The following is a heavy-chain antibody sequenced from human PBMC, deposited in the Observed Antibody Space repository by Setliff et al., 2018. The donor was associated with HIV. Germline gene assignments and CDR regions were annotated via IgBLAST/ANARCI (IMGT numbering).Heavy chain of an antibody. V-gene: IGHV1-2*06. D-gene: IGHD1-26*01. CDR1: GYTFTGYY. J-gene: IGHJ3*02. CDR3: ARGTRVGANDAFDI. CDR2: INPNSGGT. Sequence: ASVKVSCKASGYTFTGYYMHWVRQAPGQGLEWMGRINPNSGGTKYAQKSQGRVIMTRDTSISTAYMELSRLRSDDTAVYYCARGTRVGANDAFDIWGRGTMVTGS.